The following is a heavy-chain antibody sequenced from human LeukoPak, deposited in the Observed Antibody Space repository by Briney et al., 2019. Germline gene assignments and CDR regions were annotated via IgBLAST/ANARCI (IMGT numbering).Heavy chain of an antibody. J-gene: IGHJ3*02. V-gene: IGHV3-30-3*01. D-gene: IGHD6-6*01. Sequence: AGGSLRLSCAASGFTFSSYAMHWVRQAPGKGLEWVAVISYDGSNKYYADSVKGRFTISRDNSKNTLYLQMNSLRAADTAVYYCARGKIAARSAFDIWGQGTMVTVSS. CDR1: GFTFSSYA. CDR3: ARGKIAARSAFDI. CDR2: ISYDGSNK.